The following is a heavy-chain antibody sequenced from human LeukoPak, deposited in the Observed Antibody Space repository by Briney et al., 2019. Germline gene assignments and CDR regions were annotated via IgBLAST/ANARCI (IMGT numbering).Heavy chain of an antibody. CDR3: VRGKGWLDP. J-gene: IGHJ5*02. CDR2: INQDGSEK. CDR1: GFIFSNNW. V-gene: IGHV3-7*03. Sequence: GGSLRLSCAASGFIFSNNWMSWVRQAPGKGLEWAANINQDGSEKNYVDSVRGRFTISRDNAKNSVYLQMNSLRAEDTAVYYCVRGKGWLDPWGQGILVTVSS.